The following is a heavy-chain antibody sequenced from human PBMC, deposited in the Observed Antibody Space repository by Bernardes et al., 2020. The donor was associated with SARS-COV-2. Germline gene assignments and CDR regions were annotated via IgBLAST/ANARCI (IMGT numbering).Heavy chain of an antibody. V-gene: IGHV3-11*01. Sequence: GGSLRLSCAASGFTFSDYYMTWIRQAPVKGLEWVSYISSSSKTIYYADSVKGRFSVSRDNANKSLYLLMNSLRVEDTAVYYCARYLGANSVSVGMDVWGQGTTVTVSS. J-gene: IGHJ6*02. D-gene: IGHD1-26*01. CDR1: GFTFSDYY. CDR3: ARYLGANSVSVGMDV. CDR2: ISSSSKTI.